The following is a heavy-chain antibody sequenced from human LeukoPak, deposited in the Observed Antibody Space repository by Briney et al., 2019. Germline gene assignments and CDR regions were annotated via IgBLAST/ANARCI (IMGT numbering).Heavy chain of an antibody. CDR3: ARDHYDILTGYTPLGY. CDR2: IYSGGST. J-gene: IGHJ4*02. CDR1: GFTFSSYA. D-gene: IGHD3-9*01. V-gene: IGHV3-53*01. Sequence: GGSLRLSCAASGFTFSSYAMSWVRQAPGKGLEWVSVIYSGGSTYYADSVKGRFTISRDNSKNTLYLQMNSLRAEDTAVYYCARDHYDILTGYTPLGYWGQGTLVTVSS.